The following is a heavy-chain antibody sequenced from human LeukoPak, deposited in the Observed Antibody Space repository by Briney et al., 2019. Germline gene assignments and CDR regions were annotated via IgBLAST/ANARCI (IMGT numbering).Heavy chain of an antibody. CDR3: ATSPLEWLPIPDY. Sequence: SETLSLTCAVYGGSFSGYYWSWIRQPPGKGLEWIGEINHSGSTNYNPSLTSRVTISVDTSKNQCSLKLSSVTAADTAVYYCATSPLEWLPIPDYWGQGTLVTVSS. J-gene: IGHJ4*02. CDR2: INHSGST. CDR1: GGSFSGYY. V-gene: IGHV4-34*01. D-gene: IGHD3-3*01.